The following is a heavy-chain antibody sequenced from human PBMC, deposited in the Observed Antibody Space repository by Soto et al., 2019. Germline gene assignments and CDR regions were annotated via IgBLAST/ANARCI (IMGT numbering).Heavy chain of an antibody. Sequence: EVQLVESGGGLVQPGGSLRLSCATSGFAFSSYWMNWVRQVPGKGLEWVANIKQDGSEINYVDSVRGRSTISRDNANSSLYLQINSLRAEDTAVFYCVRSSGWTGDYWGQGILVTVSS. V-gene: IGHV3-7*04. CDR3: VRSSGWTGDY. CDR2: IKQDGSEI. D-gene: IGHD3-10*01. J-gene: IGHJ4*02. CDR1: GFAFSSYW.